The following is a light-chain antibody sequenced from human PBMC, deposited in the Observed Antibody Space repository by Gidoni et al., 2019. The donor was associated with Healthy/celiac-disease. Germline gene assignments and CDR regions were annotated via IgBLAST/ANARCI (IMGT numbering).Light chain of an antibody. CDR2: KAS. CDR1: QGISSW. J-gene: IGKJ1*01. Sequence: DIQMTQSPSTLSASVGDRVTITCRASQGISSWLAWYQQKPGKAPKLLIYKASNLESGVPSRFSGSGSGTEFTLTISSLQPDDFATYYCQQYNSYSRTFGQGTKVEIK. CDR3: QQYNSYSRT. V-gene: IGKV1-5*03.